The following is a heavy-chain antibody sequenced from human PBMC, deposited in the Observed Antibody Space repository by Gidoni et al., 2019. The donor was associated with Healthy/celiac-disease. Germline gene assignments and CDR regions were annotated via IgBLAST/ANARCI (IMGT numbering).Heavy chain of an antibody. J-gene: IGHJ2*01. CDR1: GFTFSSSW. D-gene: IGHD6-13*01. Sequence: EVQLVESGGGLVQPGGSLRLSCAASGFTFSSSWMSWVRQAPGKGLEWVGNIKQDGSEKYYVDSVKGRFTISRDNAKNSLYLQMNSLRAEDTAVYYCARDPGYSGYFDLWGRGTLVTVSS. CDR2: IKQDGSEK. CDR3: ARDPGYSGYFDL. V-gene: IGHV3-7*01.